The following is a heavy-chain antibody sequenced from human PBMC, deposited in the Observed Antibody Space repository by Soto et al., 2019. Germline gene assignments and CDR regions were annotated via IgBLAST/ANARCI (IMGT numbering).Heavy chain of an antibody. V-gene: IGHV5-10-1*01. D-gene: IGHD1-7*01. CDR3: ARMARNWNYGDGYYYYGMDV. Sequence: PGEALKISCKVSGYSFTSYWISWVRQMPGKGLEWMGRIDPSDSYTNYSPSFQGHVTSSADKSISTAYLQWSSLKASDTAMYYCARMARNWNYGDGYYYYGMDVWGKGTTVIVSS. CDR1: GYSFTSYW. J-gene: IGHJ6*04. CDR2: IDPSDSYT.